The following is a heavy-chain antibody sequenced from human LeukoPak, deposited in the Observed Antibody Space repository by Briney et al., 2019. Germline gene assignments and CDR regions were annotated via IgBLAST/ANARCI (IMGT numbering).Heavy chain of an antibody. CDR2: ISYDGSNK. J-gene: IGHJ4*02. D-gene: IGHD6-19*01. Sequence: PGGSLRLSCAASGFTFSSYAMHWVRQAPGKGLEWVAVISYDGSNKYYADSVKGRFTISRDNSKNTLYLQMNSLRAEDTAVYYCARGSRDSRSQWLVLSYWGQGTLVTVSS. CDR1: GFTFSSYA. V-gene: IGHV3-30-3*01. CDR3: ARGSRDSRSQWLVLSY.